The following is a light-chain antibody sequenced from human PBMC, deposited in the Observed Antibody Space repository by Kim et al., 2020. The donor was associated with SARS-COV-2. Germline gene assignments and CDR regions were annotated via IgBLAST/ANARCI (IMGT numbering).Light chain of an antibody. CDR2: TKN. CDR1: SSNIGSNT. V-gene: IGLV1-44*01. J-gene: IGLJ2*01. CDR3: AAWDDSLNGVV. Sequence: GQRVTISCSGSSSNIGSNTVNWYQQLPGTAPKRLIHTKNQRPSGVPDRFSGSKSGTSASLAISGLQSEDEADYYCAAWDDSLNGVVFGGGTQLTVL.